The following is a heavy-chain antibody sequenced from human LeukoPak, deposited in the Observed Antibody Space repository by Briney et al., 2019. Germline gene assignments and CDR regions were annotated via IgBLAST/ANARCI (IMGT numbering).Heavy chain of an antibody. D-gene: IGHD2-15*01. V-gene: IGHV1-2*06. J-gene: IGHJ6*02. Sequence: ASVKVSCKASGYTFTGYYMHWVRQAPGQGLEWMGRINPNSGGTNYAQKFQGRVTMTRDTSISTAYMELSRLRSDDTAVYYCARESIVVVVGTYYYGMDVWGQGTTVTVSS. CDR2: INPNSGGT. CDR1: GYTFTGYY. CDR3: ARESIVVVVGTYYYGMDV.